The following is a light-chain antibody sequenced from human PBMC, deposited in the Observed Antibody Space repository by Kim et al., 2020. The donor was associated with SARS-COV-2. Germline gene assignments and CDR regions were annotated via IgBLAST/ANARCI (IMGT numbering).Light chain of an antibody. CDR2: KVS. CDR1: RSLVHSDGNTY. V-gene: IGKV2-30*02. CDR3: MQGTHLWT. Sequence: DVVMTQSPLSLPVTLGQSASISCRASRSLVHSDGNTYLTWFQQRPGQSPRRLIYKVSNRDSGVPDRFSGSGSGTDFTLKISRVEAEDVGAVYFCMQGTHLWTFGQGTKLEI. J-gene: IGKJ1*01.